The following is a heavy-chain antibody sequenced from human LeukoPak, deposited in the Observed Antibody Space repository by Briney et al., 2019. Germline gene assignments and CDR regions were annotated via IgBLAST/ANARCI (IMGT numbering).Heavy chain of an antibody. CDR2: IYYSGST. CDR1: GGSISSYY. D-gene: IGHD3-10*01. J-gene: IGHJ4*02. V-gene: IGHV4-59*12. CDR3: ARGPNMARGVIITPYFDY. Sequence: SETLSLTCTVSGGSISSYYWSWIRQPPGKGLEWIGYIYYSGSTYYNPSLKSRVTISVDTSKNQFSLKLSSVTAADTAVYYCARGPNMARGVIITPYFDYWGQGTLVTVSS.